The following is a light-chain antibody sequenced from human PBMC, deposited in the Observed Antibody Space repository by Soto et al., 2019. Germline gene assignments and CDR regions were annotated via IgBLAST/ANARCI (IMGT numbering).Light chain of an antibody. CDR2: AAA. V-gene: IGKV1-39*01. J-gene: IGKJ1*01. Sequence: DIPMTQSPSSLSASVGDRVTITCRASQSITTYLNWYQQTSGEAPKLLIYAAARLQTGVPSRFSGSGSGTDFTLTISSLQTEDFATYYCQQAYGAPPTFGQGTKVEIK. CDR1: QSITTY. CDR3: QQAYGAPPT.